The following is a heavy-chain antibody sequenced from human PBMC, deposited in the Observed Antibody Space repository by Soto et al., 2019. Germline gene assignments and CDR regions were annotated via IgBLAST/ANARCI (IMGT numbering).Heavy chain of an antibody. V-gene: IGHV3-23*01. Sequence: PGGSLRLSCAASGFTFSSYAMSWVRQAPGKGLEWVSAISGSGGSTYYADSVKGRFTISRDNSKNTLYLQMNSLRAEDTAVYYCARDLYYDFWSGYYTSWPFDYWGQGTLVTVSS. J-gene: IGHJ4*02. CDR1: GFTFSSYA. CDR2: ISGSGGST. CDR3: ARDLYYDFWSGYYTSWPFDY. D-gene: IGHD3-3*01.